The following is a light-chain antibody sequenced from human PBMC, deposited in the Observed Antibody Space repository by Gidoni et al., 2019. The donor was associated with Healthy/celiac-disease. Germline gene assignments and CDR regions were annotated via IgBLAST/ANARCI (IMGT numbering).Light chain of an antibody. CDR1: QSVSSSY. CDR3: QQYGSSQT. Sequence: EIVLTQSPGTLSLSPGERATLSCRAIQSVSSSYLAWYQQKPGQATRLLIYGASSRATGIPDRFSGSGSGTDFTLTISRLEPEDFAVYYCQQYGSSQTFGQGTKVEIK. J-gene: IGKJ1*01. CDR2: GAS. V-gene: IGKV3-20*01.